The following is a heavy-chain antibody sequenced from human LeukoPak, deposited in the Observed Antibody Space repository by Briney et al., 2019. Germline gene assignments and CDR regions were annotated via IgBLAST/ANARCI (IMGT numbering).Heavy chain of an antibody. CDR3: ASTPRVRGDTARDYYYYGMDV. Sequence: ASVKVSCTASGYTFTSYDINWVRQATGQGLEWMGWMNPNSGNTGYAQKFQGRVTMTRNTSISTAYMELSSLRSEDTAVYYCASTPRVRGDTARDYYYYGMDVWGQGTTVTVSS. V-gene: IGHV1-8*01. J-gene: IGHJ6*02. CDR2: MNPNSGNT. D-gene: IGHD3-10*01. CDR1: GYTFTSYD.